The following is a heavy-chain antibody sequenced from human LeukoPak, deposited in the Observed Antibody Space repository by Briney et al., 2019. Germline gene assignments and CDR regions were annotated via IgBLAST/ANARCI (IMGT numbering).Heavy chain of an antibody. CDR2: ISGSGGST. CDR1: GFTFSSYA. V-gene: IGHV3-23*01. D-gene: IGHD3-22*01. CDR3: AKGGYYDSHQDP. Sequence: GVSLRLSCAASGFTFSSYAMSWVRHAPGKGREGVSVISGSGGSTYYADSGRGRFTISRDNPNNTMYLQMNGLRAENTAVYSCAKGGYYDSHQDPWGQGTLVTVSS. J-gene: IGHJ5*02.